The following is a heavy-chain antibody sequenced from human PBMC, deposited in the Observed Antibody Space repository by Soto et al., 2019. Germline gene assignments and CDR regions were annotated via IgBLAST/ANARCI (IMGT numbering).Heavy chain of an antibody. CDR1: GFTFSSYE. CDR2: ISSSGSTI. Sequence: EVQLVESGGGLVQPGGSLRLSCAASGFTFSSYEMNWVRQAPGKGLEWVSYISSSGSTIYYADSVKGRFTISRDNAKNSLYLQMNSLRAEDTAVYYCARDYCSGGSCYSALSSPYDAFDIWGQGTMVTVSS. D-gene: IGHD2-15*01. CDR3: ARDYCSGGSCYSALSSPYDAFDI. V-gene: IGHV3-48*03. J-gene: IGHJ3*02.